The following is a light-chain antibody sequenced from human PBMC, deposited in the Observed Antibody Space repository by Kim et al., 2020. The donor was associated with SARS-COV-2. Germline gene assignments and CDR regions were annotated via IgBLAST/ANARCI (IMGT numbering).Light chain of an antibody. J-gene: IGLJ2*01. CDR1: TGPSNYA. V-gene: IGLV4-69*01. Sequence: VKHAMTPTTGPSNYATAWLHQQPGKGPRYLMRLYSDGRHTKGDGIPDRFSGSTSGSEYSLTISSLQSEDEADYYCQTWGSGGIGVFGGGTQLTVL. CDR3: QTWGSGGIGV. CDR2: LYSDGRH.